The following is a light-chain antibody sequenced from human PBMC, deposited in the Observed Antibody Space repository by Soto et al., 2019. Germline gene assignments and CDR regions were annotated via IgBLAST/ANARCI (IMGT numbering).Light chain of an antibody. V-gene: IGKV1-39*01. CDR3: QQTYSTPLT. CDR2: AAS. Sequence: DTQMTQTPSSLSASIGDRVTITCRASQSISFNLNWYQKKPGTAPKLLIYAASSLQSGVPSRFSGSGSGTDFTLTISSLQPEDFATYYCQQTYSTPLTFGGGTKVEIK. CDR1: QSISFN. J-gene: IGKJ4*01.